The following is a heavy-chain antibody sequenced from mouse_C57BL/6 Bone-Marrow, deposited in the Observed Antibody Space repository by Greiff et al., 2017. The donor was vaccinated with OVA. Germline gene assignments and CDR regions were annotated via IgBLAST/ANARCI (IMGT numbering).Heavy chain of an antibody. CDR1: GFTFSSYA. CDR3: ATLPLPYYFDY. V-gene: IGHV5-4*03. J-gene: IGHJ2*01. CDR2: ISDGGSYT. Sequence: EVKVVESGGGLVKPGGSLKLSCAASGFTFSSYAMSWVRQTPEKRLEWVATISDGGSYTYYPDNVKGRFTISRDNAKNNLYLQMSHLKSEDTAMYYCATLPLPYYFDYWGQGTTLTVSS.